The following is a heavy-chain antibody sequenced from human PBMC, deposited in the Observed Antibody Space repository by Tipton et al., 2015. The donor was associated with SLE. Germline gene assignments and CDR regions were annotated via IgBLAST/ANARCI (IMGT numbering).Heavy chain of an antibody. CDR3: ASPPRGTTGTSGPGY. D-gene: IGHD1-1*01. CDR1: GGSISSSDYY. CDR2: ISYSGTT. V-gene: IGHV4-39*02. J-gene: IGHJ4*02. Sequence: TLSLTCAVSGGSISSSDYYWAWIRQPPGKGLEWIGSISYSGTTSYNPSLRSRVTMSVDMSKNHFSLKLRSVTAADTAIYYSASPPRGTTGTSGPGYWGQGTLVTVSS.